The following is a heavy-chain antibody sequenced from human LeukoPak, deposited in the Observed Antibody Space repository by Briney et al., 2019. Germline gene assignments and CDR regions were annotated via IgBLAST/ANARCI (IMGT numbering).Heavy chain of an antibody. D-gene: IGHD6-25*01. V-gene: IGHV4-30-4*01. CDR3: ARMEAGQRRTIDY. CDR2: IYHSGST. Sequence: SETLSLTCTVSGGSISCGDYYWSWIRQPPGKGLEWIGYIYHSGSTYYNPSLKSRVTISVDRSKNQFSLKLSSVTAADTAVYYCARMEAGQRRTIDYWGQGTLVTVSS. J-gene: IGHJ4*02. CDR1: GGSISCGDYY.